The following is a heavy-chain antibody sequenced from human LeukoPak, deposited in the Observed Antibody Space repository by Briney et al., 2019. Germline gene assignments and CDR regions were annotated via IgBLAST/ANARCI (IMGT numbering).Heavy chain of an antibody. Sequence: SETLSLTCTVSGGSISSSSYYWGWIRQPPGKGLEWIGSTYYSGSTYYNPSLKSRVTISVDTSKNQFSLKLSSVTAADTAVYYCARDSPVAAAGRDYYYYYGMDVWGQGTTVTVSS. CDR3: ARDSPVAAAGRDYYYYYGMDV. CDR2: TYYSGST. V-gene: IGHV4-39*07. J-gene: IGHJ6*02. D-gene: IGHD6-13*01. CDR1: GGSISSSSYY.